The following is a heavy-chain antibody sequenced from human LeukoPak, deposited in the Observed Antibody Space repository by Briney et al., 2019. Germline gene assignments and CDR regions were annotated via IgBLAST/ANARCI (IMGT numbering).Heavy chain of an antibody. CDR2: I. V-gene: IGHV3-21*01. CDR1: GFTFSSYS. D-gene: IGHD2-8*02. Sequence: GGSLRLSCAASGFTFSSYSMNWVRQAPGKGLEWVSSIKGRFTISRDHAKNSLYLQMNSLRAEDTAVYYCATGGGDWFDPWGQGTLVTVSS. CDR3: ATGGGDWFDP. J-gene: IGHJ5*02.